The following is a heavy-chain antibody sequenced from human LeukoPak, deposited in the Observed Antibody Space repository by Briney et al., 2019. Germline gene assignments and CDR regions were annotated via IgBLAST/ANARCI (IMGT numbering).Heavy chain of an antibody. CDR2: IYYSGST. D-gene: IGHD2-21*01. J-gene: IGHJ6*02. V-gene: IGHV4-59*01. CDR3: ARDNRWCGNAYYYGMEV. Sequence: SETLSLTCTVSGGSISSYYWSWIRQPPGKGLEWIGYIYYSGSTNYNPSLKSRVTISVDTSKNQFSLKLSSVTAADTAVYYCARDNRWCGNAYYYGMEVWAQGTTVTVSS. CDR1: GGSISSYY.